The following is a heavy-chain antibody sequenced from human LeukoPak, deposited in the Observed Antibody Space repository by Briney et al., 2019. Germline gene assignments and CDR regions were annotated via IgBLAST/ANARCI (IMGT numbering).Heavy chain of an antibody. V-gene: IGHV3-30*14. Sequence: GGSLRLSCAASGFTFSSYAMHWVRQAPGKGLEWVAVISYDGSNKYYADSVKGRFTISRDNSKNTLYLQMNSLRAEDTAVYYCARAPLFIAARPGYFDYWGQGTLVTVSS. D-gene: IGHD6-6*01. J-gene: IGHJ4*02. CDR1: GFTFSSYA. CDR3: ARAPLFIAARPGYFDY. CDR2: ISYDGSNK.